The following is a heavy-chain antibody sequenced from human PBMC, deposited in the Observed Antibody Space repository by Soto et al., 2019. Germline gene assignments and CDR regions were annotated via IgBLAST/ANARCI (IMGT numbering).Heavy chain of an antibody. V-gene: IGHV1-69*01. CDR1: GGTFSSYA. CDR2: IIPIFGTA. J-gene: IGHJ4*02. D-gene: IGHD6-19*01. Sequence: QVQLVQSGAEVKKPGSSVKVSCKASGGTFSSYAISWVRQAPGQGLEWMGGIIPIFGTANYAQKFQGRVTITADESPSTAYMELSSLRSEDTAVYYCARDSMPYSSGWYYFDYWGQGTLVTVSS. CDR3: ARDSMPYSSGWYYFDY.